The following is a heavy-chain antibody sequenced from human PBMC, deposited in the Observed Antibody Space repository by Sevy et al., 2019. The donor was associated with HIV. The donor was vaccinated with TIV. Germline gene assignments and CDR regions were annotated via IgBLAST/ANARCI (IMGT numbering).Heavy chain of an antibody. V-gene: IGHV3-11*01. Sequence: GGSLRLSCAASGFTFSDYYMSWIRQAPGKGLEWVSYISSSGSTIHYADSVKGRFTISRDNAKNSLYLQMNSLRAEDSAVYYCARLVVPAAINYWGQGTLVTVSS. CDR1: GFTFSDYY. D-gene: IGHD2-2*01. CDR3: ARLVVPAAINY. CDR2: ISSSGSTI. J-gene: IGHJ4*02.